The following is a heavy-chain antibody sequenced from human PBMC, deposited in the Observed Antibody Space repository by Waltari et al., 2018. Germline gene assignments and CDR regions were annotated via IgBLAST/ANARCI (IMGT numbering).Heavy chain of an antibody. J-gene: IGHJ4*02. Sequence: QVQLVQSGAEVKKPGASVKVSCKAAGYTFTGYYMHWVRQAPGQGLEWMGRINPNSGGTNYAQKIQGRVTMTRDTSISTAYMELSRLRSDDTAVYYCARDLIHSSEDYWGQGTLVTVSS. CDR1: GYTFTGYY. CDR2: INPNSGGT. V-gene: IGHV1-2*06. D-gene: IGHD6-19*01. CDR3: ARDLIHSSEDY.